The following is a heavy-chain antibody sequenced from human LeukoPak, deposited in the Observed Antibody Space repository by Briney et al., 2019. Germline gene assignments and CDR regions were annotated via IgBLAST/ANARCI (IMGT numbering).Heavy chain of an antibody. J-gene: IGHJ5*02. Sequence: ASVKVSFKASGYTFTSYGISWVRQAPGQGLEWMGWISAYNGNTNYAQKLQGRVTMTTDTSTSTAYMELRSLRSDATAVYYCARDYYGSGSYFGLGDWFDPWGQGTLVTVSS. CDR1: GYTFTSYG. CDR2: ISAYNGNT. D-gene: IGHD3-10*01. V-gene: IGHV1-18*01. CDR3: ARDYYGSGSYFGLGDWFDP.